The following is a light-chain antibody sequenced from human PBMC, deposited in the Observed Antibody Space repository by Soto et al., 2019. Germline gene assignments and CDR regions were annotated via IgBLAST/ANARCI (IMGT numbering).Light chain of an antibody. V-gene: IGKV3-11*01. Sequence: EIVLTQSPATLSLSPGERATLSCRASQSVSSYLAWYQQKPGQAPRLLMYDASNRATGIPARFSGSGSGTDFTLTISILEPEDFAVYYCQHRSNWLTFGGGTKVEIK. J-gene: IGKJ4*01. CDR3: QHRSNWLT. CDR1: QSVSSY. CDR2: DAS.